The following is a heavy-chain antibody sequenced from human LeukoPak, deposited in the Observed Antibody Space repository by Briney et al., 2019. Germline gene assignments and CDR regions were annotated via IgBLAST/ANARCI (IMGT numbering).Heavy chain of an antibody. V-gene: IGHV3-23*01. J-gene: IGHJ4*02. CDR1: GFSMSVYW. CDR3: AKDPRGVTMVRGVTHFDY. Sequence: GGSLRLSCEASGFSMSVYWMSWVRQPPGKGLEWVSAISGSGGSTYYADSVKGRFTISRDNSKNTLYLQMNSLRAEGTAVYYCAKDPRGVTMVRGVTHFDYWGQGTLVTVSS. CDR2: ISGSGGST. D-gene: IGHD3-10*01.